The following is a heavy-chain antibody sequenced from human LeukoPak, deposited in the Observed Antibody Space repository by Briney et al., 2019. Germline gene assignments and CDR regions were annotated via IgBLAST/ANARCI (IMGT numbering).Heavy chain of an antibody. CDR1: GYTLTELS. Sequence: ASVKVSCKVSGYTLTELSMHWVRQAPGKGLEWMGGFDPEDGETIYAQKFQGRVTMTEDTSTDTAYMELSSLRSEDTAVYYCASQSRSGYWGWFDPWGQGTLVTVSS. V-gene: IGHV1-24*01. D-gene: IGHD3-22*01. CDR3: ASQSRSGYWGWFDP. CDR2: FDPEDGET. J-gene: IGHJ5*02.